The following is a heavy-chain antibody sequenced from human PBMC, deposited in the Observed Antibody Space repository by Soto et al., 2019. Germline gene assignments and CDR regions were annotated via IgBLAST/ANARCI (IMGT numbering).Heavy chain of an antibody. J-gene: IGHJ2*01. CDR2: ISGGGDAT. CDR1: GFTFSGYA. V-gene: IGHV3-23*01. Sequence: EVQLLDSGGGLVQPGGSLRLSCAASGFTFSGYALTWVRQAPGKGLEWVSAISGGGDATFYADSVKGRFTISRDNTKNTLYLPMNTLRAEDTAVYYCARKVSWSTGRPDLWYFDLWGRGTLVTVSS. D-gene: IGHD2-15*01. CDR3: ARKVSWSTGRPDLWYFDL.